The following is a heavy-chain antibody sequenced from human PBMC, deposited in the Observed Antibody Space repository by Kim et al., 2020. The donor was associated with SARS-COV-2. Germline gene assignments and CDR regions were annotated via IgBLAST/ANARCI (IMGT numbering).Heavy chain of an antibody. J-gene: IGHJ4*02. CDR3: ARGYYDSSGPRSYFDY. CDR2: ISSSSSYI. D-gene: IGHD3-22*01. V-gene: IGHV3-21*01. Sequence: GGSLRLSCAASGFTFSSYSMNWVRQAPGKGLEWVSSISSSSSYIYYADSLKGRFTISRDNAKNSLYLQMNSLRAEDTAVYYCARGYYDSSGPRSYFDYWGQGTLVTVSS. CDR1: GFTFSSYS.